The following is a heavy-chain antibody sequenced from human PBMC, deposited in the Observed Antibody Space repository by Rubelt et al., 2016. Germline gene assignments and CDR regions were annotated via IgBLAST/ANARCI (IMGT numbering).Heavy chain of an antibody. D-gene: IGHD1-26*01. CDR1: RFSFSTYW. Sequence: EVQLVESGGGLVQPGRSLRLSCAASRFSFSTYWMSWVRQAPGKGLEWVANIKQDGSEKYYVDSVKGRFTISRDNAKNSLYLQMNSLRAEDTAVYYCARVIVGVKGFDYWGQGTLVTVSA. V-gene: IGHV3-7*01. CDR2: IKQDGSEK. CDR3: ARVIVGVKGFDY. J-gene: IGHJ4*02.